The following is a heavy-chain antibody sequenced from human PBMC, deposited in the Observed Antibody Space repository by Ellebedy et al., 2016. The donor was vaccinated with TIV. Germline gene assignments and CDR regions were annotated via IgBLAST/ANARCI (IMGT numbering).Heavy chain of an antibody. CDR2: MYAHGSET. V-gene: IGHV5-51*01. CDR3: ASPAGAFFTDDFDI. D-gene: IGHD1-26*01. CDR1: GYSFSDYW. J-gene: IGHJ3*02. Sequence: KVSCKGSGYSFSDYWIGWVRQLPGTGPEWMGIMYAHGSETRYSPSFQDQVTLSVDKSISTAYLQWSSLRASDTAMYFCASPAGAFFTDDFDIWGQGTAVTVSS.